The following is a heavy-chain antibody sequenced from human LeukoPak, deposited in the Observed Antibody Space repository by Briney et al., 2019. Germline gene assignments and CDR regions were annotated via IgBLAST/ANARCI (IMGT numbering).Heavy chain of an antibody. J-gene: IGHJ5*02. V-gene: IGHV1-2*02. CDR3: AIAAAGTLTDWFDP. Sequence: ASVKVSCKASGYTFTGYYMHWVRQAPGQGLEWMGWINPNSGGTNYAQKLQGRVTMTTDTSTSTAYMELRSLRSDDTAVYYCAIAAAGTLTDWFDPWGQGTLVTVSS. D-gene: IGHD6-13*01. CDR1: GYTFTGYY. CDR2: INPNSGGT.